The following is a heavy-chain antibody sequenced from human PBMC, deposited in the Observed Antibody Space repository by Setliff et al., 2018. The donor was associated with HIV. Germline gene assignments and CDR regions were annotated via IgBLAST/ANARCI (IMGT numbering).Heavy chain of an antibody. V-gene: IGHV4-4*08. CDR3: SRGLSSQTSWGTRPLGLDY. Sequence: SETLSLTCSVSSGSMTGHYWTWVRQPPGKGLEWIGYLHSLGSSRVSDTPNYSPSLKSRITISLDTSNRQFSLTMTSVTAADRAVYYCSRGLSSQTSWGTRPLGLDYWGKGYLVTVSS. D-gene: IGHD2-2*01. CDR2: LHSLGSSRVSDTP. CDR1: SGSMTGHY. J-gene: IGHJ4*01.